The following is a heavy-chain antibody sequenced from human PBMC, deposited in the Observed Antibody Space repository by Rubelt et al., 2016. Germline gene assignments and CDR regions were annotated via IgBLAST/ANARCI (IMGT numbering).Heavy chain of an antibody. CDR1: GGSISSSSYY. CDR3: ARGLKQWLVRGDWFDP. D-gene: IGHD6-19*01. J-gene: IGHJ5*02. V-gene: IGHV4-39*07. CDR2: INHSGNT. Sequence: QLQLQESGPGLVKPSETLSLTCTVSGGSISSSSYYWGWIRQPPGKGLEWIGEINHSGNTNYNPSLKSRVTISVDTSKNQFSLKLSSVTAADTAVYYCARGLKQWLVRGDWFDPWGQGTLVTVSS.